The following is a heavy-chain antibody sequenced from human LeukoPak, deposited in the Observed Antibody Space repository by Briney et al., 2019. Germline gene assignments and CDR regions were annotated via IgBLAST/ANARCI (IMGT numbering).Heavy chain of an antibody. D-gene: IGHD4-17*01. Sequence: GESLKISCKGSGYSLTSYWIGWVRQMPGKGLEWMGIIYPGDSDTRYSPSFQGQVTISADKSISTAYLQWSSLKASDTAMYYCARQVYGDYGENWFDPWGQGTLVTVSS. J-gene: IGHJ5*02. CDR1: GYSLTSYW. CDR3: ARQVYGDYGENWFDP. V-gene: IGHV5-51*01. CDR2: IYPGDSDT.